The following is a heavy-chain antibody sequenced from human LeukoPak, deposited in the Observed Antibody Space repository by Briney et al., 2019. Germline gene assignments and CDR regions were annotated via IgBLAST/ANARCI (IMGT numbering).Heavy chain of an antibody. CDR3: ARGLRFLEWLANPDY. Sequence: PSETLSLTCTVSGGSISSSSYYWGWIRQPPGKGLEWIGSIYYSGSTYYNPFLKSRVTISVDTSKNQFSLKLSSVTAADTAVYYCARGLRFLEWLANPDYWGQGTLVTVSS. V-gene: IGHV4-39*01. J-gene: IGHJ4*02. D-gene: IGHD3-3*01. CDR2: IYYSGST. CDR1: GGSISSSSYY.